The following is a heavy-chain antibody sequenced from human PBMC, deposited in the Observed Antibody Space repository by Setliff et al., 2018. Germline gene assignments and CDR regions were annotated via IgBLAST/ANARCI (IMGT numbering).Heavy chain of an antibody. Sequence: ASVKVSCKVSGYTLTELSMHWVRQAPGKGLEWMGGFDPEGGETIYAQKFQGRVTMTEDTSTDTAYMELSSLRSEDTAVYYCARDRGYCSSTACYPYIPGLDVWGQGTMVTVSS. V-gene: IGHV1-24*01. CDR2: FDPEGGET. D-gene: IGHD2-2*01. CDR1: GYTLTELS. CDR3: ARDRGYCSSTACYPYIPGLDV. J-gene: IGHJ3*01.